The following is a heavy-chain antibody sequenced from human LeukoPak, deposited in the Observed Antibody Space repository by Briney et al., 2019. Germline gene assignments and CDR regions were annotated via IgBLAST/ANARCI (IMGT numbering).Heavy chain of an antibody. D-gene: IGHD2/OR15-2a*01. V-gene: IGHV3-48*02. CDR1: GFTFSGHC. Sequence: GGSLRLSCAAWGFTFSGHCMNWARQAPGKGLAGVSYIRSSRSTKYHADSVTGRFPISRDNPRNSLNRKLNSLMDEDSVGSYFARAANPSFHYFDYCGQGALVTVSS. CDR2: IRSSRSTK. CDR3: ARAANPSFHYFDY. J-gene: IGHJ4*02.